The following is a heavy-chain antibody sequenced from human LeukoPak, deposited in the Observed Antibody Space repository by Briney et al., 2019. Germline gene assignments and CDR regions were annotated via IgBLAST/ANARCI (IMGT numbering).Heavy chain of an antibody. D-gene: IGHD2-15*01. J-gene: IGHJ4*02. CDR2: INPAGSET. CDR1: GFSFSAYW. CDR3: ARFGYVAAVDV. Sequence: LGGSLRLSCAASGFSFSAYWMTWVRQAPGTGLEWVANINPAGSETYYVDPVKGRFSISRDNAKNLVYLQMDSLRAEDTAVYHCARFGYVAAVDVWGQGTPVTVSS. V-gene: IGHV3-7*01.